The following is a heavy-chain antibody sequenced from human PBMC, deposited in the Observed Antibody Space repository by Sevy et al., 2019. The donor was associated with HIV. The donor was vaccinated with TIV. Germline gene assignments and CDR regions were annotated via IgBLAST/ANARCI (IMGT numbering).Heavy chain of an antibody. V-gene: IGHV3-21*01. CDR1: GFTFSSYS. Sequence: GGSLRLSCAASGFTFSSYSMNWVRQAPGKGLEWVSSISSSSSYIYYADSVKGRFTISRDNAKNSLYLQMNNLRAEDTAVYYCARALRYCTGGVCHPYYYYGMDVWSQGTTVTVSS. CDR2: ISSSSSYI. CDR3: ARALRYCTGGVCHPYYYYGMDV. D-gene: IGHD2-8*02. J-gene: IGHJ6*02.